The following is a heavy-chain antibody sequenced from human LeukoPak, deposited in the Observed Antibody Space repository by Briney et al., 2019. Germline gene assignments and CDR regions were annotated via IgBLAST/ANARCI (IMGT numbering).Heavy chain of an antibody. CDR2: IWSDGSTK. V-gene: IGHV3-33*01. CDR3: ATDSGGSPFDY. J-gene: IGHJ4*02. Sequence: GGSLRLSCAASGFTFSSYGMHWVRQAPGKGLEWVAVIWSDGSTKDYADSVKGRFTIFRDTSKNTLFLQVNSLRAEDTAVYYCATDSGGSPFDYWGQGTLVTVSS. D-gene: IGHD1-26*01. CDR1: GFTFSSYG.